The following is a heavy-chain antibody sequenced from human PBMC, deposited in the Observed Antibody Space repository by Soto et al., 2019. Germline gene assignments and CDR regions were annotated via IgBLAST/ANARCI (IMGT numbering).Heavy chain of an antibody. J-gene: IGHJ1*01. Sequence: SETLSLTYAVYGGSFSGYYWSWIRQPTGKGLEWIGEINHSGSTNYNPSLKSRVTISVDTSKNQFSLKLSSVTAVFTAVYDCTRLGPVVFAFWGQGTLVTVFS. V-gene: IGHV4-34*01. CDR3: TRLGPVVFAF. D-gene: IGHD2-15*01. CDR1: GGSFSGYY. CDR2: INHSGST.